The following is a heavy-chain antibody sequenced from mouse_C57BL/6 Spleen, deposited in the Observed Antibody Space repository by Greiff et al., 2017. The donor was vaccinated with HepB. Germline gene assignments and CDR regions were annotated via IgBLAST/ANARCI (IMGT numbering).Heavy chain of an antibody. J-gene: IGHJ3*01. CDR2: ISSGGSYT. Sequence: EVQRVESGGDLVKPGGSLKLSCAASGFTFSSYGMSWVRQTPDKRLEWVATISSGGSYTYYPDSVKGRFTISRDNAKNTLYLQMSRLKSEDTAMYYCARQGGYDGAWFAYWGQGTLVTVSA. D-gene: IGHD2-2*01. CDR1: GFTFSSYG. V-gene: IGHV5-6*01. CDR3: ARQGGYDGAWFAY.